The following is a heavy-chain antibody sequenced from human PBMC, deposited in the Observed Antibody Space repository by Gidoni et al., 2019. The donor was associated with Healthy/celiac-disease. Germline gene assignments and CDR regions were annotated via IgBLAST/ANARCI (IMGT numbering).Heavy chain of an antibody. D-gene: IGHD3-10*01. CDR3: ARTITMVRGVIIAYYFDY. Sequence: QLQLQESGLGLVKPSETLSLTCTVSGGSISSSSYYWGWIRQPPGKGLEWIGSIYYSGSTYYNPSLKSRVTISVDTSKNQFSLKLSSVTAADTAVYYCARTITMVRGVIIAYYFDYWGQGTLVTVSS. CDR1: GGSISSSSYY. V-gene: IGHV4-39*01. J-gene: IGHJ4*02. CDR2: IYYSGST.